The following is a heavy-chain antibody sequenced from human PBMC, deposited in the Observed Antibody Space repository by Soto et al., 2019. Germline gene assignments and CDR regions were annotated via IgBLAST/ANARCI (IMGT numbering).Heavy chain of an antibody. CDR1: GGGNLRDYR. V-gene: IGHV1-69*01. D-gene: IGHD2-15*01. J-gene: IGHJ4*02. CDR2: IIPKLGSA. Sequence: QVQLVQSGAEVKKAGSSVQVSCKASGGGNLRDYRATWVRQAPGQGLEWMGGIIPKLGSANYAQNFQGRVTITPNESTSTVYIELRSLTSEHTPVYYCARGGGGNNFSAAYRGQGTPVTVSS. CDR3: ARGGGGNNFSAAY.